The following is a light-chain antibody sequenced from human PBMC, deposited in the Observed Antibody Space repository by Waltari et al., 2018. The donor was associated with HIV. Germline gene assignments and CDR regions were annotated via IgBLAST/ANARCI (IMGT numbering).Light chain of an antibody. CDR3: ATWDDSLSALWV. CDR2: RNN. V-gene: IGLV1-47*01. J-gene: IGLJ3*02. CDR1: SPHIGSNY. Sequence: QSVLTQPPSASGTPGQRVTISCSGNSPHIGSNYVYWYQQLPGTTPRLLIFRNNQSPSGVPDRFSGSKSGTSASLAISGLRSEDEADYFCATWDDSLSALWVFGGGTKLTVL.